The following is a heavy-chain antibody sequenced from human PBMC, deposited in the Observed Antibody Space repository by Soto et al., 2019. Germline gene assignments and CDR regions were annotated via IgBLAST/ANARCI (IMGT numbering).Heavy chain of an antibody. J-gene: IGHJ6*03. V-gene: IGHV4-59*12. D-gene: IGHD6-13*01. CDR3: ARGRTSSSYIYYYYYYMDV. CDR2: IYPSGIT. CDR1: DGSIYNYY. Sequence: SETLSLTCTVSDGSIYNYYRSWIRQPPGKGLEWIGEIYPSGITNYNPSLKSRVTISVDTSKNQFSLKLSSVTAADTAVYYCARGRTSSSYIYYYYYYMDVWGKGTTVTVSS.